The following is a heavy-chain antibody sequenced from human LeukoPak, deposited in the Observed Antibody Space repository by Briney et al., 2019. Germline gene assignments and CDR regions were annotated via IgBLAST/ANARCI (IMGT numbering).Heavy chain of an antibody. CDR2: ISYDGSNK. D-gene: IGHD4-17*01. Sequence: GGCLRLSCAASGFTFSSYGMHWVRQAPGKGLEWVAVISYDGSNKYYADSVKGRFTISRDNSKNTLYLQMNSLRPEDTAVYYCAREALIYGDSGVSAFDIWGQGTMVTVSS. CDR3: AREALIYGDSGVSAFDI. V-gene: IGHV3-30*03. CDR1: GFTFSSYG. J-gene: IGHJ3*02.